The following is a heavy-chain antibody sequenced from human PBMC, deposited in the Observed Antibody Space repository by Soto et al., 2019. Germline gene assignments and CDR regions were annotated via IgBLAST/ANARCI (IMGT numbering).Heavy chain of an antibody. CDR1: GYSFTSHW. V-gene: IGHV5-51*01. D-gene: IGHD3-22*01. CDR3: ARGSGYMIY. J-gene: IGHJ4*02. Sequence: EESLKISCNGSGYSFTSHWIAWVRQMPGKGLEWMGVIYPSDSDTRYSPSFQGQVTMSADKSISTAYLQWSSLRASDTAIYYCARGSGYMIYWGQGTLVTVSS. CDR2: IYPSDSDT.